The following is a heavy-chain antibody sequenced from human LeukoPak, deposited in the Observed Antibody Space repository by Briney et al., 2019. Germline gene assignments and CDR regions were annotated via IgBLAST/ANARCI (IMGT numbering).Heavy chain of an antibody. Sequence: ASVKLSCKASGYTFTSYGISWVRQAPGQGLEWMGWISAYNGNTNYAQKLQGRVTMTTDTSTSTAYMELRSLRSDDAAVYYCARIVVVPAAIPDYYYYYYMDVWGKGTTVTVSS. CDR1: GYTFTSYG. CDR3: ARIVVVPAAIPDYYYYYYMDV. V-gene: IGHV1-18*01. D-gene: IGHD2-2*01. J-gene: IGHJ6*03. CDR2: ISAYNGNT.